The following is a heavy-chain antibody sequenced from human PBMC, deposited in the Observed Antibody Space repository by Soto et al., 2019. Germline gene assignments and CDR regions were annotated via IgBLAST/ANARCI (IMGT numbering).Heavy chain of an antibody. Sequence: EVQLLESGGGLVQPEGSLRLSCEASGFTFSSYAMSWVRQAPGNGLEWVSGISGGGSTTYYADSVKGRFTISRDNSKNTLYLQVNSLRAEDTAVYYCARDQAAGGTISGYFQDWGQGTLVTVSS. V-gene: IGHV3-23*01. D-gene: IGHD6-13*01. CDR1: GFTFSSYA. CDR3: ARDQAAGGTISGYFQD. J-gene: IGHJ1*01. CDR2: ISGGGSTT.